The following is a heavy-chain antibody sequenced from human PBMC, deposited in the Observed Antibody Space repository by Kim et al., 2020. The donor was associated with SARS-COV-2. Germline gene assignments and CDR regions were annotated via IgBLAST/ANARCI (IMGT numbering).Heavy chain of an antibody. J-gene: IGHJ6*02. D-gene: IGHD3-10*01. CDR2: INHSGST. Sequence: SETLSLTCAVYGGSFSGYYWSWIRQPPGKGLEWIGEINHSGSTNYNPSLKSRVTISVDTSKNQFSLKLSSVTAADTAVYYCARASRGPYYYYGMAVWGQG. CDR3: ARASRGPYYYYGMAV. V-gene: IGHV4-34*01. CDR1: GGSFSGYY.